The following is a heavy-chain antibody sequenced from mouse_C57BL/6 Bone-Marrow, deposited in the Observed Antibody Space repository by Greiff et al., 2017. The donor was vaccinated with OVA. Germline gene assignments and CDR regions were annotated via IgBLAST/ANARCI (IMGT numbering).Heavy chain of an antibody. V-gene: IGHV1-55*01. CDR2: IYPGSGST. J-gene: IGHJ2*01. Sequence: QVQLQQSGAELVKPGASVKMSCKASGYTFTSYWITWVKQRPGQGLEWIGDIYPGSGSTNYNEKFKSKATLTVDTSSSTAYMQLSSLTSEDSAVYYCARPTSTVVATSPMYYFDYWGQGTTLTVSS. D-gene: IGHD1-1*01. CDR3: ARPTSTVVATSPMYYFDY. CDR1: GYTFTSYW.